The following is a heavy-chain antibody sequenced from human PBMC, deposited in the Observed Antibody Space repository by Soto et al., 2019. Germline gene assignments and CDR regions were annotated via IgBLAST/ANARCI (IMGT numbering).Heavy chain of an antibody. CDR1: GFTFSSYS. D-gene: IGHD6-19*01. CDR2: ISSSSSYI. Sequence: EVQLVESGGGLVKPGGSLRLSCAASGFTFSSYSMNWVRQAPRKGLEWVSSISSSSSYIYYADSVKGRFTISRDNAKNSLYLQMNSLRAEDTAVYYCARETAVAGGDWFDPWGQGTLVTVSS. V-gene: IGHV3-21*01. J-gene: IGHJ5*02. CDR3: ARETAVAGGDWFDP.